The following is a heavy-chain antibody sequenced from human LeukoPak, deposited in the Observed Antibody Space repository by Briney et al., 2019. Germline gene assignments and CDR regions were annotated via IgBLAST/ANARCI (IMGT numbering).Heavy chain of an antibody. J-gene: IGHJ6*02. CDR3: ARVSQGGYYYDSSGYYALDV. D-gene: IGHD3-22*01. Sequence: GGSLRLSCAASGFTFSGYAMRWVRQAPGKGLEWVSSITASGDTTYYADSVKGRFTISRDNSKNTLYLQMNSLRAEDTAVYYCARVSQGGYYYDSSGYYALDVWGQGTTVTVSS. CDR1: GFTFSGYA. V-gene: IGHV3-23*01. CDR2: ITASGDTT.